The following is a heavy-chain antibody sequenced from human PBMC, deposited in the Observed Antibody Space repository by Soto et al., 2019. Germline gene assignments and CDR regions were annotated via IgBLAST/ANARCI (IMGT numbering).Heavy chain of an antibody. CDR3: ARFRRDSSGYYDY. CDR2: FDPEDGET. J-gene: IGHJ4*02. CDR1: GYTLTELS. D-gene: IGHD3-22*01. Sequence: ASVKVSCKVSGYTLTELSMHWVRQAPGKGLEWMGGFDPEDGETIYAQKFQGRVTMTTDTSTNTAYMELRSLRSDDTAVYYCARFRRDSSGYYDYWGQGTLVTVSS. V-gene: IGHV1-24*01.